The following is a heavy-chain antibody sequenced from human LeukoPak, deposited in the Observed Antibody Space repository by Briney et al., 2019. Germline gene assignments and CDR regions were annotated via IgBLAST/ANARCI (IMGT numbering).Heavy chain of an antibody. CDR2: IYYSGST. Sequence: PSETLSLTCTVSGGSISSYYWSWIRQPPGKGLERIGYIYYSGSTNYNPSLKSRVTISVDTSKNQFSLKLSSVTAADTAVYYCAFYPPLSYSGSYSGISWGQGTLVTVSS. CDR3: AFYPPLSYSGSYSGIS. CDR1: GGSISSYY. J-gene: IGHJ5*02. V-gene: IGHV4-59*01. D-gene: IGHD1-26*01.